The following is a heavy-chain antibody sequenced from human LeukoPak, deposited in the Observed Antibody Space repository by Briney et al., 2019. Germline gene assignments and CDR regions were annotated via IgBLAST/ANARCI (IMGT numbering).Heavy chain of an antibody. J-gene: IGHJ5*02. Sequence: GGSLRLSCAASGFAFSTCSMSWVRQAPGKGLEWVSTITSSSNYIYYADSVKGRFTISRDDAKNSLYLQMNSLRVEDTAMYHCARERHTFDPWGQGTLVTVSS. D-gene: IGHD6-25*01. CDR3: ARERHTFDP. V-gene: IGHV3-21*01. CDR1: GFAFSTCS. CDR2: ITSSSNYI.